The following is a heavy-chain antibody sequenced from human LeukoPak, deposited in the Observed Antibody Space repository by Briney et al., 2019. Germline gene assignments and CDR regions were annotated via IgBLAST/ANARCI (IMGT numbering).Heavy chain of an antibody. CDR2: IYYSGST. Sequence: NTSETLSLTCAVSGASISSNNWWWSWVRQPPGKGLEWIGIIYYSGSTYYNPSLKSRVTISVDTSKNQFSLKLSSVTAADTAVYYCATIDMFHCSGGSCASGYWGQGTLVTVSS. V-gene: IGHV4-39*01. D-gene: IGHD2-15*01. CDR3: ATIDMFHCSGGSCASGY. CDR1: GASISSNNWW. J-gene: IGHJ4*02.